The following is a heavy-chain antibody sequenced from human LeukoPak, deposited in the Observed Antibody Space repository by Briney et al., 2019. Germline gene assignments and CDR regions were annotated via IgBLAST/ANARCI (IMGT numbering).Heavy chain of an antibody. D-gene: IGHD1-20*01. Sequence: PGGSLRLSCVASGFMFSNYWMTWVRQAPGKGLEWVANINGDGSEEHYVDSLKGRFTISRDNAKKSVYLQMNGLSAEDTAIYYCASEINWRPGAFDVWGQGTMVTVSS. J-gene: IGHJ3*01. CDR3: ASEINWRPGAFDV. CDR1: GFMFSNYW. CDR2: INGDGSEE. V-gene: IGHV3-7*01.